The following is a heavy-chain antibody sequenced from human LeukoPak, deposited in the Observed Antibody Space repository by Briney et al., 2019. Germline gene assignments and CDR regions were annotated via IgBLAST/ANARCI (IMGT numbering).Heavy chain of an antibody. V-gene: IGHV3-48*03. CDR3: ARLGGVPAAKRYYYYYYGMDV. CDR1: GFTFSSYE. CDR2: ISSSGSTI. D-gene: IGHD2-2*01. Sequence: GGSLRLSCAASGFTFSSYEMNWVRQAPGKGLEWVSYISSSGSTIYYADSVKGRFTISRDNAENSLYLQMNSLRAEDTAVYYCARLGGVPAAKRYYYYYYGMDVWGQGTTVTVSS. J-gene: IGHJ6*02.